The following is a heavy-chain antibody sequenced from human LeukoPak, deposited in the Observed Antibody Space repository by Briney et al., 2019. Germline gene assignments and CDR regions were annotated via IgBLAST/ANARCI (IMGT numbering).Heavy chain of an antibody. Sequence: GGSLRLSCAASGFTFSSYGMHWVRQAPGKGLEWVAFIRYDGSNKYYADSVKGRFTVSRDNSKNTLYLQMNSLRAEDTAVYYCAKDRGYYDSSGYYFDYWGQGTLVTVSS. CDR2: IRYDGSNK. D-gene: IGHD3-22*01. V-gene: IGHV3-30*02. CDR3: AKDRGYYDSSGYYFDY. J-gene: IGHJ4*02. CDR1: GFTFSSYG.